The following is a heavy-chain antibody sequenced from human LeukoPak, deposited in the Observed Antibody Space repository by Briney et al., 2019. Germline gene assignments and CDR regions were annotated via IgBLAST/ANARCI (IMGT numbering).Heavy chain of an antibody. CDR2: IIPIFGTA. CDR3: TRSGVAAAGRYYYMDV. J-gene: IGHJ6*03. Sequence: SVKVSCKASGGTFSSYAISWVRQAPGQGLEWMGGIIPIFGTANYAQKFQGRVTITTDESTSTAYMELSSLRSEDTAVYYCTRSGVAAAGRYYYMDVWGKGTTVTVSS. D-gene: IGHD6-13*01. V-gene: IGHV1-69*05. CDR1: GGTFSSYA.